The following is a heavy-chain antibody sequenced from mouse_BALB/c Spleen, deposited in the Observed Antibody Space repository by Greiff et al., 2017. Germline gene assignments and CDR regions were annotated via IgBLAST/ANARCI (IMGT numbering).Heavy chain of an antibody. D-gene: IGHD3-1*01. CDR3: ARGATGRDYAMDD. CDR2: INPGSGGT. Sequence: QVQLQQSGAELVRPGTSVKVSCKASGYAFTNYLIEWVKQRPGQGLEWIGVINPGSGGTNYTEKFKGKATLTADNSSSTAYMQLSSLTSDDSAVYFCARGATGRDYAMDDWGQGTSVTVSS. J-gene: IGHJ4*01. CDR1: GYAFTNYL. V-gene: IGHV1-54*01.